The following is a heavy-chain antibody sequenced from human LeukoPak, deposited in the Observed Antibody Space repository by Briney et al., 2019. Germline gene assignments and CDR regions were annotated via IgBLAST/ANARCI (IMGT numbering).Heavy chain of an antibody. CDR2: IYYSGST. J-gene: IGHJ4*02. D-gene: IGHD3-10*01. Sequence: PSETLSLTCTVSGGSISSGGYYWSWIRQHPGEGLEWIGYIYYSGSTYYNPSLKSRVTISVDTSKNQFSLKLSSVTAADTAVYYCARDRHYYGSGSYYYFDYWGQGTLVTVSS. V-gene: IGHV4-31*03. CDR1: GGSISSGGYY. CDR3: ARDRHYYGSGSYYYFDY.